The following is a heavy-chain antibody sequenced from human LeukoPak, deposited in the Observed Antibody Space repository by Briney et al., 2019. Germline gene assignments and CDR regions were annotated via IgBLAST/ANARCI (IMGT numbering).Heavy chain of an antibody. J-gene: IGHJ4*02. Sequence: GGSLRLSCAASGFTFSDYYMRWIRQAPGKGLEWVSYISSSSSYTNYADSVKGRFTISRDNSKNRLYLQMSDLRAEDTAVYFCARSVSGVWLFDYWGRGTLVTVSS. V-gene: IGHV3-11*06. CDR1: GFTFSDYY. D-gene: IGHD5/OR15-5a*01. CDR2: ISSSSSYT. CDR3: ARSVSGVWLFDY.